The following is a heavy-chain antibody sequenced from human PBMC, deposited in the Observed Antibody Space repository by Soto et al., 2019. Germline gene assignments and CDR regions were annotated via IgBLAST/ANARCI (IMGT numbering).Heavy chain of an antibody. D-gene: IGHD2-2*01. CDR2: IIPILGIA. J-gene: IGHJ4*02. V-gene: IGHV1-69*02. CDR1: GGTFSSYT. Sequence: QVQLVQSGAEVKKPGSSVKVSCKASGGTFSSYTISWVRQAPGQGLEWMGRIIPILGIANYAQKFQGRVTSTADKSTSTXXMELSSLRCEDTAVYCCARLSVCSGTSCFPGADDYWGQGLQVTVPS. CDR3: ARLSVCSGTSCFPGADDY.